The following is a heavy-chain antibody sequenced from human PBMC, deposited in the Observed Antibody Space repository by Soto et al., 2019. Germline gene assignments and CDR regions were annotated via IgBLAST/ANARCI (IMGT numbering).Heavy chain of an antibody. V-gene: IGHV4-34*01. D-gene: IGHD1-1*01. J-gene: IGHJ6*02. Sequence: PSETLSLTCAVYGGSLSGYYWSWIRQPPGKGLEWIGDINHSGSTNQNPSLKSRVTISIDTSKNKFSLRLTSVAAADTAVYYCARRGTRDYYYYGMDVWGQGTTVTVSS. CDR1: GGSLSGYY. CDR2: INHSGST. CDR3: ARRGTRDYYYYGMDV.